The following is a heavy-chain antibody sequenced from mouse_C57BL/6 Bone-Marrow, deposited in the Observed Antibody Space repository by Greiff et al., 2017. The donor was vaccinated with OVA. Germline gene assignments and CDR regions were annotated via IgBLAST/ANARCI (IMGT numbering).Heavy chain of an antibody. CDR3: ARSDYGSSRGYFDY. CDR1: GYAFSSYW. CDR2: IYPGDGDT. Sequence: VNVVESGAELVKPGASVKISCKASGYAFSSYWMNWVKQRPGKGLEWIGQIYPGDGDTNYNGKFKGKATLTADKSSSTAYMQLSSLTSEDSAVYFCARSDYGSSRGYFDYWGQGTTLTVSS. J-gene: IGHJ2*01. D-gene: IGHD1-1*01. V-gene: IGHV1-80*01.